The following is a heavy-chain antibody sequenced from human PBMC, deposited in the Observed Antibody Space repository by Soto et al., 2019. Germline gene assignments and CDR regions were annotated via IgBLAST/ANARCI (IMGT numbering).Heavy chain of an antibody. CDR2: IIPMYGTT. CDR1: GGTFGSYA. CDR3: ARGFAYNSAWFDH. Sequence: ASVKVSCKASGGTFGSYAISWVRQAPGQGLEWMGGIIPMYGTTNYAQKFQGRVTMVADKSTSTVYMDLGSLRTDDSAVYYCARGFAYNSAWFDHWGQGTVVTVSS. D-gene: IGHD1-20*01. V-gene: IGHV1-69*06. J-gene: IGHJ5*02.